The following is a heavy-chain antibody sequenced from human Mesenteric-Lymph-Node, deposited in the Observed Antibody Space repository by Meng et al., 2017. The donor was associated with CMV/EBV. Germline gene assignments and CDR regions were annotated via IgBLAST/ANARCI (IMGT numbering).Heavy chain of an antibody. CDR3: ATLPAPYCGSGDCYFPH. CDR2: INHRGST. V-gene: IGHV4-34*01. Sequence: SETLSLTCAAYGGSFSDYYWSWIRQPPGKGLEWIGEINHRGSTNYNPSLKSRVTISVDTSKNQFSLKLSSVTAADTAVYYCATLPAPYCGSGDCYFPHWGQGTLVTVSS. J-gene: IGHJ4*02. CDR1: GGSFSDYY. D-gene: IGHD2-21*01.